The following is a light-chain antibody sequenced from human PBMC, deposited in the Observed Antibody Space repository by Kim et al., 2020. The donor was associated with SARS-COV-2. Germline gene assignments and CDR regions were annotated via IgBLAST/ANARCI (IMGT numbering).Light chain of an antibody. V-gene: IGLV6-57*01. CDR2: EDD. CDR1: SGSIATNY. CDR3: QSYDGTNWV. J-gene: IGLJ3*02. Sequence: NFMLTQPHSVSESPGKTVTISCTRSSGSIATNYVLWYQQRPGSSPTTVIYEDDQRPSGVPGRFSGSIDSSSNSASLTISGLKTEDEADYYCQSYDGTNWVFGGGTQLTVL.